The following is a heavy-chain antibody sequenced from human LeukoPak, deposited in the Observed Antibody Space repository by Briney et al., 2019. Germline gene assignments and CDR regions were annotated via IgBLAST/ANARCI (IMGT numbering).Heavy chain of an antibody. CDR3: AKGAGGFSYYNWFDP. D-gene: IGHD5-18*01. CDR1: GGSISSSSYY. Sequence: SETLSLTCTVSGGSISSSSYYWGWIRQPPGKGLEWIGSIYYSGSTYYNPSLKSRVTISVDTSKNQFSLKLCSVTAADTAVYYCAKGAGGFSYYNWFDPWGQGTLVTVSS. CDR2: IYYSGST. V-gene: IGHV4-39*07. J-gene: IGHJ5*02.